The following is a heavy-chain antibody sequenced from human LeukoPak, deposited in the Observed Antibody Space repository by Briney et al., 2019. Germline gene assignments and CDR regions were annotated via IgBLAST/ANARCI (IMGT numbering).Heavy chain of an antibody. J-gene: IGHJ4*02. CDR3: AKEAAVIAIPYFDY. D-gene: IGHD2-21*01. CDR2: ISSDGRA. V-gene: IGHV3-23*01. CDR1: GFTFRNYA. Sequence: GASLRLSCAASGFTFRNYAMSWVRQAPGKGLEWVSGISSDGRAFYADSVKGRFTISRDNSKNTLYLQMNSLRAEDTAVYYCAKEAAVIAIPYFDYWRQGTLATVSS.